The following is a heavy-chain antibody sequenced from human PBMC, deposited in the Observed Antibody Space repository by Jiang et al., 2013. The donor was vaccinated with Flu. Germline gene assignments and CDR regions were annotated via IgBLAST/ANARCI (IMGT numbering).Heavy chain of an antibody. D-gene: IGHD3-3*01. J-gene: IGHJ4*02. CDR3: ARGLTIFGVVTTQYFDY. CDR1: GGSISSGAYY. CDR2: IYHSGST. Sequence: GPGLVKPSQTLSLTCTVSGGSISSGAYYWSWIRQHPGKGLEWIGFIYHSGSTHYNPSLKSRVTISLDTSKNQFSLRLSSVTAADTAVYYCARGLTIFGVVTTQYFDYWGQGTLVTVSS. V-gene: IGHV4-31*03.